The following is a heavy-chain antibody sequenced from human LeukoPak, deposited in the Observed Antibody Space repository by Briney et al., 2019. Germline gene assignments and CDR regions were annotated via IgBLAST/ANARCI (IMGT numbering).Heavy chain of an antibody. Sequence: ASVKVSCKASGYTFTSYGISWVRQAPGQGLEWMGWINAGNGNTKYSQKFQGRVTITRDTSASTAYMELSSLRSEDTAVYYCASPLILGYCSGGSCYNYYYYGMDVWGQGTTVTVSS. V-gene: IGHV1-18*01. D-gene: IGHD2-15*01. CDR2: INAGNGNT. J-gene: IGHJ6*02. CDR3: ASPLILGYCSGGSCYNYYYYGMDV. CDR1: GYTFTSYG.